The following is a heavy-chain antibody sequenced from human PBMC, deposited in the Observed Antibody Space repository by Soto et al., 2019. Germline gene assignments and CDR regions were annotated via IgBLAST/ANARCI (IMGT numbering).Heavy chain of an antibody. D-gene: IGHD6-6*01. J-gene: IGHJ6*02. V-gene: IGHV3-13*05. CDR2: IGTAGDP. Sequence: ILSCAASGFTFSSYDMHWVRQATGKGLEWVSAIGTAGDPYYPGSVKGRFTISRENAKNSLYLQMNSLRAGDTAVYYCARARYSSSSKDGYYYYGMDVWGQGTTVTVSS. CDR1: GFTFSSYD. CDR3: ARARYSSSSKDGYYYYGMDV.